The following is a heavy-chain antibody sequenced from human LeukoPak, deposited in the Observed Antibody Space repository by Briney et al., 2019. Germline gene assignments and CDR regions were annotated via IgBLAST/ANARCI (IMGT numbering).Heavy chain of an antibody. CDR3: ARRSGFYNYFDF. CDR2: ISSVGSTI. J-gene: IGHJ4*02. D-gene: IGHD3-22*01. V-gene: IGHV3-48*03. Sequence: GGSLRLSCGASGFTFSSYGMHWVRQAPGKGLEWVSYISSVGSTIYYADSVKGRFTISRDNAKNSLYLQMNSLRAEDTAVYYCARRSGFYNYFDFWGQGTLVTVSS. CDR1: GFTFSSYG.